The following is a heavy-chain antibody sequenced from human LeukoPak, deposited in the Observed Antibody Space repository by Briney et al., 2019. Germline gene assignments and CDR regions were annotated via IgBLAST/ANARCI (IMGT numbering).Heavy chain of an antibody. Sequence: PGGSLRLSCAASGFSFSSYWMNWFRQPPGKGLEWVANIKQDGTEKYYVDSVKGRFTISRDNAKKSLYLQMNSLRAEDTGVYYCARDPSRGYTYGYGGYWGQGILVTVSS. CDR2: IKQDGTEK. V-gene: IGHV3-7*01. CDR1: GFSFSSYW. CDR3: ARDPSRGYTYGYGGY. J-gene: IGHJ4*02. D-gene: IGHD5-18*01.